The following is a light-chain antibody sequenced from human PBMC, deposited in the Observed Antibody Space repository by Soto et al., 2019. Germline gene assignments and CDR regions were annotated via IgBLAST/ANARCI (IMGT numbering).Light chain of an antibody. J-gene: IGKJ1*01. Sequence: DIVLTQSPGTLSLSPGEIVTLSCRASQIVPSDYLAWYHQEPGQAPRLLIYGAFNRATGIPDRFSGSGSGTDFTLSISRLEPGDFGVYFCHQYGKSPRTFGQGTKVDIK. V-gene: IGKV3-20*01. CDR2: GAF. CDR3: HQYGKSPRT. CDR1: QIVPSDY.